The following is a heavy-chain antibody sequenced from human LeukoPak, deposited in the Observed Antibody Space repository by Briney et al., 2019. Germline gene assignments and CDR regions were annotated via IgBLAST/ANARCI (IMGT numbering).Heavy chain of an antibody. CDR2: ISYDESNK. D-gene: IGHD1-26*01. V-gene: IGHV3-30-3*01. Sequence: PGRSLRLSCAASGFTFSSYAMHWVRQASGKGLEWVAVISYDESNKYYADSVKGRFTISRDNSKNTLYLQMNSLRAEDTAVYYCARDREVGATNGFDYWGQGTLVTVSS. CDR3: ARDREVGATNGFDY. J-gene: IGHJ4*02. CDR1: GFTFSSYA.